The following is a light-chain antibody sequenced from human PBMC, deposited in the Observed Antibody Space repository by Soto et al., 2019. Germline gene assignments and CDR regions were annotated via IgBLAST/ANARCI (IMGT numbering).Light chain of an antibody. Sequence: EIVLTQSPGTLSLSPGERATLSCRASQSIGSSYFAWYQQKPGQAPRLLIYGASTRATGIPERFSGSGYGKDLTLTISRLETEDFAVYYCHPYSCPPRWTFGQGSKVEIK. V-gene: IGKV3-20*01. CDR2: GAS. CDR1: QSIGSSY. CDR3: HPYSCPPRWT. J-gene: IGKJ1*01.